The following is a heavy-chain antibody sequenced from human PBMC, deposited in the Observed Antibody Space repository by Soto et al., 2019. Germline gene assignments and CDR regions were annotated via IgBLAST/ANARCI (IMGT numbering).Heavy chain of an antibody. CDR2: IIPIFGTA. D-gene: IGHD5-18*01. CDR3: ARPRGSYGYLLSPDYYYGMDV. CDR1: GGTFSSYA. J-gene: IGHJ6*02. V-gene: IGHV1-69*13. Sequence: EASVKVSCKASGGTFSSYAISWVRQAPGQGLEWMGGIIPIFGTANYAQKFQGRVTITADESTGTAYMELSSLRSEDTAVYYCARPRGSYGYLLSPDYYYGMDVWGQGTTVTVSS.